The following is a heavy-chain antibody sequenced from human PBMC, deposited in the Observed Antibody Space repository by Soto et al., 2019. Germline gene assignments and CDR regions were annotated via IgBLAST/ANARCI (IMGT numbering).Heavy chain of an antibody. CDR2: IYPGDSDT. CDR1: GYSFTSYW. J-gene: IGHJ5*02. V-gene: IGHV5-51*01. D-gene: IGHD2-2*01. Sequence: PGESLKISCKGSGYSFTSYWIGWVRQMPGKGLEWMGIIYPGDSDTRYSPSFQGQVTISADKSVSTAYLQWSSLKASDTAMSYCARLRSTGSPNQHNWFDPWGQGTLVTVSS. CDR3: ARLRSTGSPNQHNWFDP.